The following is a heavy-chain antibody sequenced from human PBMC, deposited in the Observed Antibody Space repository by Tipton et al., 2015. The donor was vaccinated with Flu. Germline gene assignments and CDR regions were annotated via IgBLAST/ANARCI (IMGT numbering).Heavy chain of an antibody. V-gene: IGHV4-39*01. D-gene: IGHD3-10*01. CDR2: VTYRPNT. Sequence: TLSLTCTVSGGSISSSSYYWSWIRPSPGQGLEWIGTVTYRPNTYYTPSLKRRVTISVDASKTQFSLKLSSVTAADTAVYYCANGESTEYYLPRFDHWGQGTLVTVSS. CDR1: GGSISSSSYY. J-gene: IGHJ4*02. CDR3: ANGESTEYYLPRFDH.